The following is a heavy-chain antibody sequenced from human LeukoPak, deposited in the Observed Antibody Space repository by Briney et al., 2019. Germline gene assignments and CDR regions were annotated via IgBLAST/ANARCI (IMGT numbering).Heavy chain of an antibody. CDR3: ARTTEAHSWRTRYYDYYMDV. CDR2: IYTSGST. Sequence: SETLSLTCTVAGGSISSGSYYWSWIRQPAGKGLEWIGRIYTSGSTNYNPSLKSRVTISGDTSKNQFSLKLSSVTAADTAVYYCARTTEAHSWRTRYYDYYMDVWGKGTTVTVSS. D-gene: IGHD6-13*01. J-gene: IGHJ6*03. V-gene: IGHV4-61*02. CDR1: GGSISSGSYY.